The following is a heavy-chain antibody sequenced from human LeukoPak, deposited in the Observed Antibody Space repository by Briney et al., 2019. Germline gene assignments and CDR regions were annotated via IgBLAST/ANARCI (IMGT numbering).Heavy chain of an antibody. D-gene: IGHD3-9*01. J-gene: IGHJ5*02. V-gene: IGHV4-34*01. CDR1: GGSFSGYY. Sequence: SETLSLTCAVYGGSFSGYYWSWIRQPPGKGLEWIGEINHSGSTNYNPSLKSRVTISVDTSKNQFSLKLSSVTAADTAVYYCARNVCDILTVSSNWFDPWGQGTLVTVSS. CDR2: INHSGST. CDR3: ARNVCDILTVSSNWFDP.